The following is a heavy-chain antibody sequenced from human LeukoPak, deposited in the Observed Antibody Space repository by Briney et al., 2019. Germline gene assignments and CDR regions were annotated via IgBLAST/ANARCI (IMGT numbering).Heavy chain of an antibody. Sequence: SGPTLVKATQTLTLTCTFSGFSLSTSGMCVSWIRQPPGKALEWLARIDWDDDKYYSASLRTRLTISKDTSKNQVVLKMTNMDPVDTATHYCARIISGWEAIDYWGQGTLVTVSS. D-gene: IGHD6-19*01. CDR2: IDWDDDK. J-gene: IGHJ4*02. V-gene: IGHV2-70*11. CDR3: ARIISGWEAIDY. CDR1: GFSLSTSGMC.